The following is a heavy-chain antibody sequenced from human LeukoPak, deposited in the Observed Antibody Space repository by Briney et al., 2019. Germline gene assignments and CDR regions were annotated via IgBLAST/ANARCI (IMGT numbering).Heavy chain of an antibody. J-gene: IGHJ4*02. CDR3: AKEGSQYASSWFDY. V-gene: IGHV3-30*18. D-gene: IGHD6-13*01. Sequence: GGSLTLSCEASGFTLSSYGMQRVRQAPGMGPEWVSVISHDGTVTHYADSVKGRFTISRDSSTNTLYLQMDSLRTEDTAVYYCAKEGSQYASSWFDYWGQGTLVTVSS. CDR1: GFTLSSYG. CDR2: ISHDGTVT.